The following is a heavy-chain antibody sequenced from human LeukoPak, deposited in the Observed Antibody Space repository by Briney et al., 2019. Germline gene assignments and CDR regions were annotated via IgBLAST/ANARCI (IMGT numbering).Heavy chain of an antibody. D-gene: IGHD2-2*02. J-gene: IGHJ5*02. V-gene: IGHV4-39*07. CDR3: ARDSPDCGSTTCYKDWFDP. CDR1: GGSISSGTYY. CDR2: VYYSGST. Sequence: PSETLSLTCTVSGGSISSGTYYWGWVRQPPGTGLQWLGSVYYSGSTYYNPSLQSRVTISVDTSKNHFSLKLRSVTAADTAVYYCARDSPDCGSTTCYKDWFDPWGQGTLVTVSS.